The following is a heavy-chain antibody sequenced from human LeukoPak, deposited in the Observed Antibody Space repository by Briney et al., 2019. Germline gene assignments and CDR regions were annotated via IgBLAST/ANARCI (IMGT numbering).Heavy chain of an antibody. J-gene: IGHJ6*02. CDR1: GGSISSGDYY. CDR3: ARSSITGTLYYYGMDV. V-gene: IGHV4-30-4*01. Sequence: SQTLSLTCTVSGGSISSGDYYWSWIRQPPGKGLEWIGYIYYSGSTYYNPSLKSRVTISVDTSKNQFSLKLSSVTAADTAVYYCARSSITGTLYYYGMDVWGQGTTVTVSS. D-gene: IGHD1-7*01. CDR2: IYYSGST.